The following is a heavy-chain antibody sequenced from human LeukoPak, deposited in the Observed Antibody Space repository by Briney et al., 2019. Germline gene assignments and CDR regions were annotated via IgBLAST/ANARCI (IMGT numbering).Heavy chain of an antibody. D-gene: IGHD3-22*01. CDR2: INHSGST. CDR3: ARGLGYYYDSSGYYYRNYFDY. J-gene: IGHJ4*02. CDR1: GGSFSGYY. V-gene: IGHV4-34*01. Sequence: PSETLSLTCAVYGGSFSGYYWSWIRQPPGKGLEWIGEINHSGSTNYNPSLKSRVTISVDTSKNQFSLKLSSVTAADTAVYYCARGLGYYYDSSGYYYRNYFDYWGQGTLVTVPS.